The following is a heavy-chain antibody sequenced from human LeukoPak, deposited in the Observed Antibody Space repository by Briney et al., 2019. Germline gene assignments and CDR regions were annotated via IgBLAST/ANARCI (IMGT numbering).Heavy chain of an antibody. CDR2: IRGDGGTT. Sequence: GGSLRLSCAASGFTFHDYAMHWVRQAPGKGLEWVSVIRGDGGTTYYADSVKGRFTISRDNSKNSLYLQMNSLRTEGTAFYYCVKRGNSNYFDDWGQGTLVTVSS. J-gene: IGHJ4*02. CDR1: GFTFHDYA. V-gene: IGHV3-43*02. D-gene: IGHD6-13*01. CDR3: VKRGNSNYFDD.